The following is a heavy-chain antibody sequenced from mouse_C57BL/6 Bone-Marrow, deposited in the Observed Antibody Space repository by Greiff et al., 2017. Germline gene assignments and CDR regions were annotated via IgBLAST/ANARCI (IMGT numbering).Heavy chain of an antibody. CDR1: GYSITSGYY. Sequence: EVQLQESGPGLVKPSQSLSLTCSVTGYSITSGYYWNWIRQFPGNKLEWMGYISYDGSNNYNPSLKNRISITRDTSKNQFFLQLHSVTTEDTATXYCAREGGQLRLLDYWGQGTTLTVSS. CDR3: AREGGQLRLLDY. CDR2: ISYDGSN. J-gene: IGHJ2*01. V-gene: IGHV3-6*01. D-gene: IGHD3-2*02.